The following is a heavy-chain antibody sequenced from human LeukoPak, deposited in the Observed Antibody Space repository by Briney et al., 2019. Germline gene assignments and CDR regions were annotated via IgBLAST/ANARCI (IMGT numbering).Heavy chain of an antibody. Sequence: PGGSLRLSCAASGFTFSDYYMSWIRQAPGKGLEWVSYISSSGSTIYYADFVKRRFTISRHNAKHSLYLKMNSLRAEDTAVYYCARVGGAMVNWFAPWGQGTLVTVSS. V-gene: IGHV3-11*01. J-gene: IGHJ5*02. CDR3: ARVGGAMVNWFAP. D-gene: IGHD5-18*01. CDR2: ISSSGSTI. CDR1: GFTFSDYY.